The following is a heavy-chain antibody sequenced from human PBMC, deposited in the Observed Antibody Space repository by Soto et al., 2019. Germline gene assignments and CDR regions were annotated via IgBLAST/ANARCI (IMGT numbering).Heavy chain of an antibody. V-gene: IGHV3-30*18. CDR3: AKDLLLWFGGFDY. CDR1: GFTFSSYG. D-gene: IGHD3-10*01. CDR2: ISYVGSNK. Sequence: GGSLRLSCAASGFTFSSYGMHWVRQAPGKGLEWVAVISYVGSNKYYADSVKGRFTISRDNSKNTLYLQMNSLRAEDTAVYYCAKDLLLWFGGFDYWGQGTLVTVSS. J-gene: IGHJ4*02.